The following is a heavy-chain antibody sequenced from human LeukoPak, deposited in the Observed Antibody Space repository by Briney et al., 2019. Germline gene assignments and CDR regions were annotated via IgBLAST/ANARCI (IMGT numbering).Heavy chain of an antibody. CDR1: GGSISSNSYY. J-gene: IGHJ4*02. V-gene: IGHV4-39*07. Sequence: PSETLSLTCTVSGGSISSNSYYWDWVRQPPGKGPEWIGSIYYTGTTYYNPSLKSRVTISVDRSKNQFSLKFYSVTAADTAVYFCVRVKRWLQFGPYYFGSWGQGTLVTVSS. CDR3: VRVKRWLQFGPYYFGS. CDR2: IYYTGTT. D-gene: IGHD5-24*01.